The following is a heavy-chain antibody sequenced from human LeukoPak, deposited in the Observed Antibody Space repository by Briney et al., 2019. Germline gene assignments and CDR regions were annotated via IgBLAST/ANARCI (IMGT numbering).Heavy chain of an antibody. V-gene: IGHV4-34*01. Sequence: PSETLSLTCAVYGGSFSGYYWSWIRQPPGKGLEWIGETNHSGSTNYNPSLKSRVTISVDTSKNQFSLKLSSVTAADTAVYYCARGQSITMVRGVIITSPSYWFDPWGQGTLVTVSS. J-gene: IGHJ5*02. CDR1: GGSFSGYY. CDR2: TNHSGST. D-gene: IGHD3-10*01. CDR3: ARGQSITMVRGVIITSPSYWFDP.